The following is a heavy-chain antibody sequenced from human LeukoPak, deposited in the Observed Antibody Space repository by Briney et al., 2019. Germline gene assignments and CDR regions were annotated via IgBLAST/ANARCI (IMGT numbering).Heavy chain of an antibody. Sequence: SETLSLTCTVSGGSIRDTTYYWGWIRQPPGKGLEWIGSIYYSGNTYYNPSLMSRVTISVDTSKNQFSLRLSSVTAADTAVYYCARGLGGVGEFERKNYYYYYYIDVWGKGTTVTISS. D-gene: IGHD3-10*01. CDR2: IYYSGNT. CDR3: ARGLGGVGEFERKNYYYYYYIDV. CDR1: GGSIRDTTYY. J-gene: IGHJ6*03. V-gene: IGHV4-39*07.